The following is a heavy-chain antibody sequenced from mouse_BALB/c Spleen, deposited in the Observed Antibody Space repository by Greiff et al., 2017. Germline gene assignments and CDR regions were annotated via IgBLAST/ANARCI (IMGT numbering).Heavy chain of an antibody. V-gene: IGHV1S132*01. J-gene: IGHJ2*01. Sequence: QVQLKESGAELVKPGASVKLSCKTSGYTFTSYWIQWVKQRPGQGLGWIGEIFPGTGTTYYNEKFKGKATLTIDTSSSTAYMQLSSLTSEDSAVYFCARQDYWGQGTTLTVSS. CDR3: ARQDY. CDR2: IFPGTGTT. CDR1: GYTFTSYW.